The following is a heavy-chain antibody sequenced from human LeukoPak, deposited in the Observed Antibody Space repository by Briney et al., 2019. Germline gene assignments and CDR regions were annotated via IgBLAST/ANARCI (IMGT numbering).Heavy chain of an antibody. V-gene: IGHV3-74*01. CDR1: GFTFITYS. Sequence: GGSLRLSCAASGFTFITYSMNWVRQAPGKGLEWVSRINHDGSSTNYADSVKGRFTISRDNAKNTVHLQMNSLRAEDTAVYYCVRDWGYDSSGYWQKYFDTWGQGTLVTVSS. CDR3: VRDWGYDSSGYWQKYFDT. J-gene: IGHJ4*02. D-gene: IGHD3-22*01. CDR2: INHDGSST.